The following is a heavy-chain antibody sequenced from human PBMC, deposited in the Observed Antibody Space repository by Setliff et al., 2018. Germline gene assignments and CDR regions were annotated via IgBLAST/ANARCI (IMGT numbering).Heavy chain of an antibody. CDR1: GFTFTDYG. CDR3: ARINFYVSSGFYYASDY. D-gene: IGHD3-22*01. Sequence: ASVKVSCKSSGFTFTDYGITWVRQVPGQGLEWMGWIAVYTGKTYSAQKFQGRLTMTTDTSTSTAYMELKDLTSDDTALYYCARINFYVSSGFYYASDYWGQGTLVTVSS. J-gene: IGHJ4*02. CDR2: IAVYTGKT. V-gene: IGHV1-18*01.